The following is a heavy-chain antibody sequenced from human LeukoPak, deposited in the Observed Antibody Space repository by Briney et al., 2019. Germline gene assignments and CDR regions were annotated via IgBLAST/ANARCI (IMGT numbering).Heavy chain of an antibody. CDR3: ARRGLGGSSWYDGKVDAFDI. D-gene: IGHD6-13*01. CDR2: ISSSGSTI. CDR1: GFTFSSYE. J-gene: IGHJ3*02. V-gene: IGHV3-48*03. Sequence: PGGSLRLSCAASGFTFSSYEMNWVRQAPEKGLEWVSYISSSGSTIYYADSVKGRFTISRDNAKNSLYLQMNSLRAEDTAVYYCARRGLGGSSWYDGKVDAFDIWGQGTMVTVSS.